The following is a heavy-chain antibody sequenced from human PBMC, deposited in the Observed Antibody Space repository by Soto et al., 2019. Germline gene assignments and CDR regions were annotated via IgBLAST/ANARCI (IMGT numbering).Heavy chain of an antibody. V-gene: IGHV1-24*01. CDR2: FDPEDGET. D-gene: IGHD1-26*01. J-gene: IGHJ3*02. CDR3: VTLVGAPRPTAFDI. Sequence: GASVKVSCKVSGYTLTELSMHWVRQAPGKGLEWMGGFDPEDGETIYAQKFQGRVTMTEDTSTDTAYMELSSLRSEDTAFFFCVTLVGAPRPTAFDIWRQGTMVTLS. CDR1: GYTLTELS.